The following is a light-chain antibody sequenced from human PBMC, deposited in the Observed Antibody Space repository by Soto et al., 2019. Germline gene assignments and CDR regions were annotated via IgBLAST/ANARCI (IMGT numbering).Light chain of an antibody. Sequence: QSVLTQPPSASGTPGQRVTISCSGSSSNVGSNTVNWYQQLPGTAPKVLIYSNNQRPSGAPDRFSGSKSGTSASLAINGLQSEDEADYYCAAWDDSLNGFYVFGTGPKLTVL. CDR1: SSNVGSNT. J-gene: IGLJ1*01. CDR3: AAWDDSLNGFYV. V-gene: IGLV1-44*01. CDR2: SNN.